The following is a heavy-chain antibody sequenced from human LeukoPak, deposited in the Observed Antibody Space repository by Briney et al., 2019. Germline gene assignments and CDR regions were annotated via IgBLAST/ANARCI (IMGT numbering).Heavy chain of an antibody. V-gene: IGHV1-46*01. D-gene: IGHD2-2*01. CDR2: INPSGGST. CDR1: GYTFTSYY. Sequence: ASVKVSCKASGYTFTSYYMHWVRQAPGQGLEWMGIINPSGGSTSYAQKFQGRVTMTRDTSTSTVYMELSSLRSEDTAVYYCARALAYCSSTSCYPAVPFDYWGQGTLVTVSS. J-gene: IGHJ4*02. CDR3: ARALAYCSSTSCYPAVPFDY.